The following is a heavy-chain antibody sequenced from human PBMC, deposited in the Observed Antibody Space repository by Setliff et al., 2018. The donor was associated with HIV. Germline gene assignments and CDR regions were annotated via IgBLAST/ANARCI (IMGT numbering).Heavy chain of an antibody. D-gene: IGHD5-12*01. CDR2: IYYNGNT. V-gene: IGHV4-39*07. J-gene: IGHJ4*02. CDR3: ARIRDGYNYVDY. CDR1: GGSIRSSSYY. Sequence: PSETLSLTCTVSGGSIRSSSYYWGWIRQPPGKGLEWIGSIYYNGNTYYNPSLKSRVTISVDTSKNQFSLKLSSVTAVDTAVYYCARIRDGYNYVDYWGQGTLVTVSS.